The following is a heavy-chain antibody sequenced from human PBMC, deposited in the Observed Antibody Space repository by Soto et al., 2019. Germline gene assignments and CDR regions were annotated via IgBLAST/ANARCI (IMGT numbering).Heavy chain of an antibody. CDR2: IYYSGST. J-gene: IGHJ6*02. CDR3: AREHGSGSYYYYYGMDV. D-gene: IGHD3-10*01. V-gene: IGHV4-59*01. CDR1: GGSISSYY. Sequence: PSETLSLTCTVSGGSISSYYWSWIRQPPGKGLEWIGYIYYSGSTNYNPSLKSRVTISVDTSKNQFSLKLSSVTAADTAVYYCAREHGSGSYYYYYGMDVWGQGTTVTVSS.